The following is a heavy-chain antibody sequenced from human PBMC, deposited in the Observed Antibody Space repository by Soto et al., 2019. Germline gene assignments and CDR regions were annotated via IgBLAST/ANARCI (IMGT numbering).Heavy chain of an antibody. CDR1: GFTFSSYA. Sequence: EVQLLESGGGLVQPGGSLRLSCAASGFTFSSYAMSWVRQAPGKGLEWVSAISGSGGSTYYADSVKGRFTISRDNSKNTLYLQMNSLRAEDTAVYYCAKGPPRKYGSSTSCSVDYWGQGTLVTVSS. J-gene: IGHJ4*02. D-gene: IGHD2-2*01. CDR3: AKGPPRKYGSSTSCSVDY. CDR2: ISGSGGST. V-gene: IGHV3-23*01.